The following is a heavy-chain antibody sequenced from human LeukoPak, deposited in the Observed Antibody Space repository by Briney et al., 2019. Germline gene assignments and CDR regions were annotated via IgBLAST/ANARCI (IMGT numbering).Heavy chain of an antibody. J-gene: IGHJ4*02. CDR1: GFTFSSYS. CDR2: ISSSSSYI. CDR3: ARWDNEYCSSTSCYRGGYYFDY. V-gene: IGHV3-21*01. Sequence: GGSLRLSCAASGFTFSSYSMNWVRQAPGKGLEWVSSISSSSSYIYYADSVKGRFTISRDNAKNSLYLQMNSLKAEDTAVYYCARWDNEYCSSTSCYRGGYYFDYWGQGTLVTVSS. D-gene: IGHD2-2*02.